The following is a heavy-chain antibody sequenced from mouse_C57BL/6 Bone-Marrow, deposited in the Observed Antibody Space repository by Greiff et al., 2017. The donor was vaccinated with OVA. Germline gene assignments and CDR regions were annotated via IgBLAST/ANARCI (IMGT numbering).Heavy chain of an antibody. CDR3: ASHNWAWFAY. V-gene: IGHV3-6*01. Sequence: EVKLMESGPGLVKPSQSLSLTCSVTGYSITSGYYWNWIRQFPGNKLEWMGYISYDGSNNYNPSLKNRISITRDTSKNQFFLKLNSVTTEDTATYYCASHNWAWFAYWGQGTLVTVSA. J-gene: IGHJ3*01. D-gene: IGHD4-1*01. CDR2: ISYDGSN. CDR1: GYSITSGYY.